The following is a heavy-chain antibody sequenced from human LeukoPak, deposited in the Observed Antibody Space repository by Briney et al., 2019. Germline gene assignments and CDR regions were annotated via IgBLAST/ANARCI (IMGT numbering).Heavy chain of an antibody. CDR1: GFTFSSYW. CDR3: ASSSPTVVSDTYYYYAMDV. V-gene: IGHV3-7*01. D-gene: IGHD4-23*01. CDR2: IKQDGSEK. Sequence: GGSLRLSCAASGFTFSSYWMSWVRQAPGKGLELVANIKQDGSEKYYVDSVKGRFTISRDNAKNSLYLQMNSLRAEDTAVYYCASSSPTVVSDTYYYYAMDVWGQGTMVTVSS. J-gene: IGHJ6*02.